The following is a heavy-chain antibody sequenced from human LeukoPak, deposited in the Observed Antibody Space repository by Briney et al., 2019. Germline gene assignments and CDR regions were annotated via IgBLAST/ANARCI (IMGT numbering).Heavy chain of an antibody. CDR2: IGGSGGST. Sequence: GGSLRLSCAASGFTFSSYAMSWVRQAPGKGLEWVSTIGGSGGSTYFADSVKGRFTISRDNSKNTLYLQMNSLRAEDTAVYYCAKDPDYNDYEGWYFDLWGRGTLVTVSS. V-gene: IGHV3-23*01. D-gene: IGHD4-11*01. CDR3: AKDPDYNDYEGWYFDL. CDR1: GFTFSSYA. J-gene: IGHJ2*01.